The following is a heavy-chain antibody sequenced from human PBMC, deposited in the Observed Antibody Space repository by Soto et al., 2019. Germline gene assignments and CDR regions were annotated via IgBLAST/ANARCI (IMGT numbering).Heavy chain of an antibody. Sequence: QVQLVQLGAEVRKPGSSVRVSCKASGGSFNRHTISWVRQAPGQGLEWMGGIIPSVGTANHAQKFEGRVTIIEDESTSTVYMELSSLRSDDTAIYYCARGWGYDSTDYYYAYWGQGTLVIVSS. J-gene: IGHJ4*02. CDR3: ARGWGYDSTDYYYAY. D-gene: IGHD3-22*01. V-gene: IGHV1-69*01. CDR1: GGSFNRHT. CDR2: IIPSVGTA.